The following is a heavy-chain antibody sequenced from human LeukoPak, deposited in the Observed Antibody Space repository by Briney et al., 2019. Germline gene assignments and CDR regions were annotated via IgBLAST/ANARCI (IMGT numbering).Heavy chain of an antibody. D-gene: IGHD3-3*01. CDR3: AGSLTIFGVAATVNWFDP. CDR1: GFIFSSYA. CDR2: IGAGGDVT. Sequence: PGGSLRLSCAASGFIFSSYAMSWVRRAPGKGLEWVSSIGAGGDVTYYTYSVKGRFTVSRDNSKNTVYLQMNSLRAEDTAVYYCAGSLTIFGVAATVNWFDPWGQGTLVTVSS. J-gene: IGHJ5*02. V-gene: IGHV3-23*01.